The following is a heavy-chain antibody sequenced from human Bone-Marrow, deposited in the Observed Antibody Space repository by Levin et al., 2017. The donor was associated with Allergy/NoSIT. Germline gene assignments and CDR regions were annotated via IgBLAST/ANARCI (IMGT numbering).Heavy chain of an antibody. Sequence: GESLKISCSVSDFTVRTNYMSWVRQASGKGLEWISYISSSGSTKYYADSVKGRFTISTKNSLYLQMNSLRADDTAIYYCARDKRSGGVTPDWYFDLWGRGTLVIVSS. V-gene: IGHV3-11*04. J-gene: IGHJ2*01. CDR2: ISSSGSTK. CDR1: DFTVRTNY. D-gene: IGHD2-15*01. CDR3: ARDKRSGGVTPDWYFDL.